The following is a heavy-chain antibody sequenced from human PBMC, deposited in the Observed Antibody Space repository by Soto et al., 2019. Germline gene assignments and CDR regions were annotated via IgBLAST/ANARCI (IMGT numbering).Heavy chain of an antibody. V-gene: IGHV1-18*01. Sequence: GASVKVSCKASGYTFTSYGISWVRQAPGQGLEWMGWISAYNGNTNYAQKLQGRVTMTTDTSTSTAYMELRSLRSDDTAVCYCARVKRGYSYVGDAFDIWGQGTMVTVSS. D-gene: IGHD5-18*01. CDR2: ISAYNGNT. CDR3: ARVKRGYSYVGDAFDI. CDR1: GYTFTSYG. J-gene: IGHJ3*02.